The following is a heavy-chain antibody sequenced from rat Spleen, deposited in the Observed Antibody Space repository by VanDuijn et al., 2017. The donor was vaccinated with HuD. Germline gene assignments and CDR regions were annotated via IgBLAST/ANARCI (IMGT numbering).Heavy chain of an antibody. CDR3: ARDNNYKAY. J-gene: IGHJ2*01. Sequence: EVLLQESGPGLVKPSQSLSLTCSVTFYSIISSYRWNWIRKFPGNKLEWMGYINNAGSTTYNPSLKSRISITRDTAKNQFFLQVRSVTTEDTATYYCARDNNYKAYWGQGVMVTVSS. V-gene: IGHV3-3*01. D-gene: IGHD1-10*01. CDR1: FYSIISSYR. CDR2: INNAGST.